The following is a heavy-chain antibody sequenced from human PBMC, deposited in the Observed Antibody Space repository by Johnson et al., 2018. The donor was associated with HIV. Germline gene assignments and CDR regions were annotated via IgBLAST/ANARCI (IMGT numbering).Heavy chain of an antibody. Sequence: EVQLVESGGGLVQPGGSLRLSCAASGFTFSSYWMSWVRQAPGKGLEWVANIKQDGSEKYYVDSVKGRFTISRDNAKNTLYLQMNSLRAEDTAVYYCAKDWGKRYFDWTYDAFDIWGQGTMVTVSS. V-gene: IGHV3-7*03. CDR1: GFTFSSYW. D-gene: IGHD3-9*01. CDR2: IKQDGSEK. J-gene: IGHJ3*02. CDR3: AKDWGKRYFDWTYDAFDI.